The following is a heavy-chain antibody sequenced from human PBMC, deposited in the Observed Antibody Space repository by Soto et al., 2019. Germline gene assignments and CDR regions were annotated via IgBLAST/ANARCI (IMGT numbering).Heavy chain of an antibody. J-gene: IGHJ6*02. V-gene: IGHV3-30*18. D-gene: IGHD2-2*01. CDR2: ILYDGSNK. Sequence: PGGSLRLSCGASGFTFSNYGMHWVRQTPGEGLEWVALILYDGSNKYYADSVKGRFTISRDNSKNTLYLQVSSLRAEDTAVYYCAKSRDAYNFYFYYGMDVWGQGTTVTVSS. CDR1: GFTFSNYG. CDR3: AKSRDAYNFYFYYGMDV.